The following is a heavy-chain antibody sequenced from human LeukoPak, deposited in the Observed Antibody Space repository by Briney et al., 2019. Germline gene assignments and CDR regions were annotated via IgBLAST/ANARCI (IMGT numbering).Heavy chain of an antibody. CDR1: GVSIAKTFYY. J-gene: IGHJ4*02. CDR3: ARRQEGHDY. V-gene: IGHV4-61*02. Sequence: SQTLSLTCTVSGVSIAKTFYYWSWLRQPAGKGVEWIGRIYTTGGTDYNPSLKSRVTISLDTAKNQFSLKMASVSAADTAVYYCARRQEGHDYWGQGTLVTVSS. CDR2: IYTTGGT.